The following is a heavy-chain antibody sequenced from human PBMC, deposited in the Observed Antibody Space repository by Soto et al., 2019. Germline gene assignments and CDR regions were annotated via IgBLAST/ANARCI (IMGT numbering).Heavy chain of an antibody. Sequence: EVQLLESGGGLVQPGGSLRLSCAASGFTFSSYAMSWVRQAPGKGLEWVSAISGSGGSTYYADSVKGRFTISRDNSKNTLYLQMNSLRAEDTAVYYCAKDTYDFWSGYLGYFDYWGQGTLVTVSS. D-gene: IGHD3-3*01. CDR2: ISGSGGST. CDR3: AKDTYDFWSGYLGYFDY. J-gene: IGHJ4*02. V-gene: IGHV3-23*01. CDR1: GFTFSSYA.